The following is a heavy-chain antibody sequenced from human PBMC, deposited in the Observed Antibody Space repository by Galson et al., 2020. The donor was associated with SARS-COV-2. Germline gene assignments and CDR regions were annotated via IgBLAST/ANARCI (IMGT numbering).Heavy chain of an antibody. J-gene: IGHJ4*02. CDR3: ATSYAVLGVRGVIGY. CDR1: GYTLTELS. V-gene: IGHV1-24*01. D-gene: IGHD3-10*01. CDR2: FDPEDGET. Sequence: ASVKVSCTVSGYTLTELSMHWVRQAPGKGLEWMGGFDPEDGETIYAQKFQGRVTMTEDTSTDTAYMELSSLRSEDTAVYYCATSYAVLGVRGVIGYWGQGTLVTVSS.